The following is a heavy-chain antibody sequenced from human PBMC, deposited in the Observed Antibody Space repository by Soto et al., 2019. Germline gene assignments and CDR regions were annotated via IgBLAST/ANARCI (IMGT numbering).Heavy chain of an antibody. CDR1: GDTFNDYY. CDR3: ARESGGATATLDYYYFYMDV. CDR2: INPNGGVT. J-gene: IGHJ6*03. V-gene: IGHV1-2*04. Sequence: QVQLVQSGAEVKKPGASVTVSCRSSGDTFNDYYIHWVRQAPGQGLEWMGWINPNGGVTKYAQKFQGWGTNTRDTSIRTVYMQLSRLRSDDTAVYYCARESGGATATLDYYYFYMDVWGTGTTVTVSS. D-gene: IGHD5-12*01.